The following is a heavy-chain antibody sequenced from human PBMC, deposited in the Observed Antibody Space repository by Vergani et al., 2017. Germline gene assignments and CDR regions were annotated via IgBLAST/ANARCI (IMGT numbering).Heavy chain of an antibody. D-gene: IGHD3-10*01. V-gene: IGHV3-15*01. CDR1: GFTFSNAC. J-gene: IGHJ4*02. CDR3: TTVSMVRGVITDY. Sequence: EVQLVESGGGLVKPGGSLRLPCAASGFTFSNACMSWVRQAPGKGREWVGCIKSKTDGGTTDYAAPVKGRFTISRDDSKNTLYLQMNSLKTEDTAVYYCTTVSMVRGVITDYWGQGTLVTVSS. CDR2: IKSKTDGGTT.